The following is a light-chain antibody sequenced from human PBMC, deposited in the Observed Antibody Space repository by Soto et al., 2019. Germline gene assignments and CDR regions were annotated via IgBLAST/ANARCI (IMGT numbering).Light chain of an antibody. CDR3: QQYRDLLT. V-gene: IGKV3D-15*01. J-gene: IGKJ4*01. CDR2: GAS. CDR1: QNINSN. Sequence: EIVMTQSPATLSVSPGERATLSCRASQNINSNLAWYQQKVGQAPRLLIYGASIRATGIPARFSGSGSGTEFTLTISSLQSEDFAVYYRQQYRDLLTFGGGTKVDIK.